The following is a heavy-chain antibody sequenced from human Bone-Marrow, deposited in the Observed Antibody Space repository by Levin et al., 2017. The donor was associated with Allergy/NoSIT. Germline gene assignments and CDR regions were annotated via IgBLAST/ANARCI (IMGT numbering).Heavy chain of an antibody. CDR3: ARVPGGGYDLGRYGADY. CDR2: INPSGGST. V-gene: IGHV1-46*03. Sequence: ASVKVSCKASGYTFTSYFVQWVRQARQAPGQGLEWLGVINPSGGSTSYAQKFQGRVTMTRDTSTSTFYMELSGLTSEDTAMYFCARVPGGGYDLGRYGADYWGQGTLVTVSS. J-gene: IGHJ4*02. D-gene: IGHD5-12*01. CDR1: GYTFTSYF.